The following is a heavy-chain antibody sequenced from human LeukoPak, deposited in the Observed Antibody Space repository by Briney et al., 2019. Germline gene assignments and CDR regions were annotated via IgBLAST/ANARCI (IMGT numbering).Heavy chain of an antibody. J-gene: IGHJ5*02. CDR1: GYSFTNYW. V-gene: IGHV5-51*01. Sequence: PGESLKISCKGSGYSFTNYWIGWVRQMPGKGLEWMGMISPGDSDTKYSPSFEGQVTISADKSISTAYLQWSSLKASDTAMYYCVRRHITDFFDPWGQGTLVTVSS. CDR3: VRRHITDFFDP. CDR2: ISPGDSDT. D-gene: IGHD3-3*01.